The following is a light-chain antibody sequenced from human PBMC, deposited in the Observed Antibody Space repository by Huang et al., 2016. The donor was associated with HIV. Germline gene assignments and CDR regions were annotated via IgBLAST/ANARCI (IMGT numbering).Light chain of an antibody. V-gene: IGKV3-20*01. CDR2: GAS. CDR1: QSISSSS. CDR3: HQYGSPPFT. J-gene: IGKJ3*01. Sequence: EIVLTQSPGTLSLSPGERATLSCRASQSISSSSLAWYLQKPGQAPTLRLHGASTRATDIPDRFSGSGSGTDFTLTISRLEPEDFAVYYCHQYGSPPFTFGPGTKVDIK.